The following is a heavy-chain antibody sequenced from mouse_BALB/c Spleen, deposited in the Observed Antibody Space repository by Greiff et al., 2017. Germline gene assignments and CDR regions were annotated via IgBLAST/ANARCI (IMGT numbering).Heavy chain of an antibody. CDR1: GYSFTSYY. CDR3: ARYTTVVDYAMDY. D-gene: IGHD1-1*01. Sequence: EVQRVESGPELMKPGASVKISCKASGYSFTSYYMHWVKQSHGKSLEWIGYIDPFNGGTSYNQKFKGKATLTVDKSSSTAYMHLSSLTSEDSAVYYCARYTTVVDYAMDYWGQGTSVTVSS. CDR2: IDPFNGGT. J-gene: IGHJ4*01. V-gene: IGHV1S135*01.